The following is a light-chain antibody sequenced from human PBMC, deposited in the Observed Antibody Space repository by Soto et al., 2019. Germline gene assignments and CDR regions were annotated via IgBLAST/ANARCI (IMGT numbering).Light chain of an antibody. Sequence: EVELTQSPATLSLSPGETATLSCRASQSVSSRYFAWYQQKPGQAPRLLIYGASSRATGIPDRFSGSGSGTDFTLTISRLEPEDFAVYYCQQYGSSPWTFGQGTKVDIK. V-gene: IGKV3-20*01. CDR3: QQYGSSPWT. CDR1: QSVSSRY. J-gene: IGKJ1*01. CDR2: GAS.